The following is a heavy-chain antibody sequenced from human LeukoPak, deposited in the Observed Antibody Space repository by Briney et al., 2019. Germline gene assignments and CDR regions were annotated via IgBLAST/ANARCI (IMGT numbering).Heavy chain of an antibody. J-gene: IGHJ4*02. D-gene: IGHD6-6*01. Sequence: SETLSLTCTVSGGSISSYYWSWIRPPPGKGLEWIGYIYYSGSTNYTPSLPSRVTISVDTSKHQFSLNLSSVTVAPTAVSSCARRRIAARRDFDCRGPGTLVSVSS. CDR2: IYYSGST. CDR3: ARRRIAARRDFDC. V-gene: IGHV4-59*01. CDR1: GGSISSYY.